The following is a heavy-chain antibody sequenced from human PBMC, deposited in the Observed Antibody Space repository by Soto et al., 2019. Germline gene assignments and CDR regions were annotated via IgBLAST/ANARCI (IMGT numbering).Heavy chain of an antibody. J-gene: IGHJ5*02. Sequence: PSETLSLTCIVSGGSISSGDYYWSWIRQPPGKGLGWIGYIYYSGSTYYNPSLKSRVTISVDTSKNQFSLKLSSVTAADTAVYYCARETYIVVVLAAHNWFDPWGQLTLLTVSS. D-gene: IGHD2-2*01. V-gene: IGHV4-30-4*01. CDR3: ARETYIVVVLAAHNWFDP. CDR1: GGSISSGDYY. CDR2: IYYSGST.